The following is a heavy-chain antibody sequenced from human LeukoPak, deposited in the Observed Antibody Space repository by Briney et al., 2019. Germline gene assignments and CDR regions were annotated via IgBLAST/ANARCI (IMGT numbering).Heavy chain of an antibody. J-gene: IGHJ3*02. CDR1: GGTFSSYA. CDR2: IIPIFGTA. CDR3: ARDVGHCSSTSCYEDAFDI. V-gene: IGHV1-69*13. Sequence: ASVEVSCKASGGTFSSYAISWVRQAPGQGLEWMGGIIPIFGTANYAQKFQGRVTITADESTSTAYMELSSLRSEDTAVYYCARDVGHCSSTSCYEDAFDIWGQGTMVSVSS. D-gene: IGHD2-2*01.